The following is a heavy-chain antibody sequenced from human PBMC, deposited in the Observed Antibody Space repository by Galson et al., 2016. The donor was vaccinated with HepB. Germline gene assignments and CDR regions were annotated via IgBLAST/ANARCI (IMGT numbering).Heavy chain of an antibody. CDR1: GFTFSSYA. D-gene: IGHD2-21*01. CDR2: ISYDGRNQ. CDR3: ASGRPSIVVLPIAIIWD. Sequence: SLRLSCAASGFTFSSYAMHWVRQAPGKGLEWVAVISYDGRNQDYADSVKGRFTISRDNSKNTLDLQMDSLRPEDTAVYYCASGRPSIVVLPIAIIWDWGQGTLLTVSS. V-gene: IGHV3-30-3*01. J-gene: IGHJ4*02.